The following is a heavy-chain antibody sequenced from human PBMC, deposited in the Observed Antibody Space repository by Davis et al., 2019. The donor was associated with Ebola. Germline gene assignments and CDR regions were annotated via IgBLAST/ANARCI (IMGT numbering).Heavy chain of an antibody. V-gene: IGHV4-34*01. CDR2: INHSGST. D-gene: IGHD4-23*01. CDR1: GGSFSGYY. CDR3: ARGSDGGNSADS. J-gene: IGHJ5*01. Sequence: SETLSLTCAVSGGSFSGYYWSWIRQPPGKGLEWIGEINHSGSTNYNPSLKSRVTISVDTSKNQFSLKLSSVTAADTAVYYCARGSDGGNSADSWGQGTLVTVSS.